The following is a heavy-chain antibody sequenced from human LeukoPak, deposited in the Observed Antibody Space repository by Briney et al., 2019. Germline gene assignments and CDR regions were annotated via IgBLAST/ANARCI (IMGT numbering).Heavy chain of an antibody. CDR1: GFTFSSYA. V-gene: IGHV3-30*04. CDR3: AGGSRAVRWYFDL. CDR2: ISYDGSNK. Sequence: GGSLRLSCAASGFTFSSYAMHWVRQAPGKGLEWVAVISYDGSNKYYADSVKGRFTISRDNSKNTLYLQMNSLRAEDTAVYYCAGGSRAVRWYFDLWGRGTLVTVSS. D-gene: IGHD6-19*01. J-gene: IGHJ2*01.